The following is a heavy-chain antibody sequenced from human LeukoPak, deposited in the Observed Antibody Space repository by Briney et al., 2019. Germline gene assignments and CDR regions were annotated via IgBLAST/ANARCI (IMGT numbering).Heavy chain of an antibody. V-gene: IGHV1-46*01. CDR1: GYTFTSYY. D-gene: IGHD6-13*01. Sequence: ASVKVSCKASGYTFTSYYMHWVRQAPGQGPEWMGIINPSGGSTRYAQKFQGRVTMTRDTSTSTVYMELSSLRSEDTAVYYCARERGLSSQGDAFDIWGQGTMVTVSS. CDR2: INPSGGST. J-gene: IGHJ3*02. CDR3: ARERGLSSQGDAFDI.